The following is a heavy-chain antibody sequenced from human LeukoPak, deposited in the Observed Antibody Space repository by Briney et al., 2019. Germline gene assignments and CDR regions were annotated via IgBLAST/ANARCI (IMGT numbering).Heavy chain of an antibody. D-gene: IGHD1-1*01. CDR1: GFTFNNYW. CDR2: INGDGNNV. CDR3: AAGPAGNGHLSSY. Sequence: PGVSLRLSCAASGFTFNNYWLHWVRQVPGKGLMWVSRINGDGNNVNYADSVKGRFTISRDNAKNTLHLQMNSLRAEDTAVYYCAAGPAGNGHLSSYWGQGTRVTVSS. V-gene: IGHV3-74*01. J-gene: IGHJ4*02.